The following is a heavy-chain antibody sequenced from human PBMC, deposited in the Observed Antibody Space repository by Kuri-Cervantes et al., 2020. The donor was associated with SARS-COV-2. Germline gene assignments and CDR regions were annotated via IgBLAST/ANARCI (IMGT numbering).Heavy chain of an antibody. CDR2: ISGSGGST. CDR3: ASGPLFGVVPYDY. CDR1: GFTSSSYA. V-gene: IGHV3-23*01. Sequence: GGSLRLSCAASGFTSSSYAMSWVRQAPGKGLERVSAISGSGGSTYYADSVKGRFTISRDNAKNSLYLQMNSLRAEDTAVYYCASGPLFGVVPYDYWGQGTLVTVSS. D-gene: IGHD3-3*01. J-gene: IGHJ4*02.